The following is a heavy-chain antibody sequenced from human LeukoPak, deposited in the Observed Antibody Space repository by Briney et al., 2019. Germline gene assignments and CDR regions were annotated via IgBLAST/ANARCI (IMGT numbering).Heavy chain of an antibody. CDR2: IIPIFATA. J-gene: IGHJ5*02. CDR1: GGTFSSYA. Sequence: SVKVSCKASGGTFSSYAISWVRQAPGQGLEWMGGIIPIFATANYAQKFQGRVTITADESTSTAYMELSSLRSEDTAVYYCARDRRQDIVVVVAASNWFDPWGQGTLVTVST. V-gene: IGHV1-69*13. CDR3: ARDRRQDIVVVVAASNWFDP. D-gene: IGHD2-15*01.